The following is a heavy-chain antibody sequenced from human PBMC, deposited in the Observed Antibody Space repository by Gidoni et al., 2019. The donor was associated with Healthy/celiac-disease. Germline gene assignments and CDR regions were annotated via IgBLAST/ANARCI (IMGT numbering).Heavy chain of an antibody. CDR3: AAVVGYYDSSGYYSPTGAFDI. V-gene: IGHV1-2*04. J-gene: IGHJ3*02. Sequence: QVQLVQSGAEVKKPGASVKVSCKASGYTFTGYYMHWVRQAPGQGLEWLGWINTNSGGTNYAQKFQGWVTMTRDTSISTAYMELSRLRSDDTAVYYCAAVVGYYDSSGYYSPTGAFDIWGQGTMVTVSS. CDR1: GYTFTGYY. CDR2: INTNSGGT. D-gene: IGHD3-22*01.